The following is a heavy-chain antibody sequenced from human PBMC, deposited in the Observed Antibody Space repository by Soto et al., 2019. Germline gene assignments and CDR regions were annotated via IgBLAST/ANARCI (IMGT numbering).Heavy chain of an antibody. D-gene: IGHD1-7*01. CDR3: ASWNYGYYYYYYGMDV. V-gene: IGHV3-53*01. Sequence: LRLSCAASGFTVSSNYMSWVRQAPGKGLEWVSVIYSGGSTYYADSVKGRFTISRDNSKNTLYLQMNSLRAEDTAVYYCASWNYGYYYYYYGMDVWGQGTTVTVSS. CDR2: IYSGGST. J-gene: IGHJ6*02. CDR1: GFTVSSNY.